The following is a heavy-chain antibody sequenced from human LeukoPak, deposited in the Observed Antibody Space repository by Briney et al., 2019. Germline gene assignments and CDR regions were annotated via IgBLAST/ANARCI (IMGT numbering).Heavy chain of an antibody. CDR3: ARVAAIFGVVITRIDY. J-gene: IGHJ4*02. Sequence: GESLKISCAASGFTFSSYSMNWVRQAPGKGLEWVSSISSSSSYIYYADSVKGRFTISRDNAKNSLYLQMNSLRAEDTAVYYCARVAAIFGVVITRIDYWGQGTLVTVSS. CDR1: GFTFSSYS. CDR2: ISSSSSYI. D-gene: IGHD3-3*01. V-gene: IGHV3-21*01.